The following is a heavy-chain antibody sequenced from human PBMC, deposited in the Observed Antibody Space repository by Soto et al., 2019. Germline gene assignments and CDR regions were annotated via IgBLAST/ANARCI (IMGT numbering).Heavy chain of an antibody. CDR3: ASSHIRHNDWFDT. V-gene: IGHV3-74*01. J-gene: IGHJ5*02. Sequence: SLRLSCAAFEFSTSSDWMHWVRQSPGKGLVWVSRISPDGRNIDYADSLKGRLTISRDNAKNTLFLQINSLRVEDTAVYYCASSHIRHNDWFDTWGQETLLNVSS. CDR1: EFSTSSDW. D-gene: IGHD1-1*01. CDR2: ISPDGRNI.